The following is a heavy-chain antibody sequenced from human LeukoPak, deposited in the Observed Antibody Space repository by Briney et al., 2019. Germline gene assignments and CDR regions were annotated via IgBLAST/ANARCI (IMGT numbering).Heavy chain of an antibody. Sequence: SETLSLTCTVSGGSLTGYYWSWIRQPPGKGLEWIAYVCYTGRTLYNPSLESRVTISVDTSKTQISLKLTSVTAADTAVYYCARDAGADYWGQGTLVTVSS. V-gene: IGHV4-59*12. CDR3: ARDAGADY. CDR2: VCYTGRT. D-gene: IGHD3-10*01. J-gene: IGHJ4*02. CDR1: GGSLTGYY.